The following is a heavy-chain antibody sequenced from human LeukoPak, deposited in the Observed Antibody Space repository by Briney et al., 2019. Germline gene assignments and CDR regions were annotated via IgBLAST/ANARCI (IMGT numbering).Heavy chain of an antibody. J-gene: IGHJ3*02. CDR2: IYYSESA. Sequence: SETLSLTCAVYGGSFSGYYWSWIRQTPGKGLEWIGHIYYSESANYNPSLKSRITISVDTSKNQFSLNLNSVTAADTAVYYCARVGGFPLSAFDIWGQGTLVTVSS. CDR3: ARVGGFPLSAFDI. V-gene: IGHV4-59*08. CDR1: GGSFSGYY. D-gene: IGHD2-15*01.